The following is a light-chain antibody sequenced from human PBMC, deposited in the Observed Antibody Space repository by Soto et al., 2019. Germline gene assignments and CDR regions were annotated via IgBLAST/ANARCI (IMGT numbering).Light chain of an antibody. CDR2: LNNDGSP. CDR3: QTWGTGIDVV. V-gene: IGLV4-69*01. J-gene: IGLJ2*01. CDR1: SEYSTYA. Sequence: QSVLTQSPSASASLGASVKLTCTLSSEYSTYAIAWHQQQSEKGPRYLMKLNNDGSPRKGDGIPDRFSGSSSGAERYLAISSLQSEDEADYYCQTWGTGIDVVFGGGTKLTVL.